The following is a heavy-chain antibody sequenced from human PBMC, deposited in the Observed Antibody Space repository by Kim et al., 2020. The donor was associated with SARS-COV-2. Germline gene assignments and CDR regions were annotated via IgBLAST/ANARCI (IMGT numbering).Heavy chain of an antibody. J-gene: IGHJ4*02. Sequence: GGSLRLSCAASGFTFSSYIMNWVRQAPGKGLEWLSYISSGGSAIYYADSVKGRFTISRDNVKKSLYLQMNSLRDEDTAMYYCARASGTYAGVDYWGQGTLVTVSS. V-gene: IGHV3-48*02. CDR2: ISSGGSAI. CDR3: ARASGTYAGVDY. D-gene: IGHD1-26*01. CDR1: GFTFSSYI.